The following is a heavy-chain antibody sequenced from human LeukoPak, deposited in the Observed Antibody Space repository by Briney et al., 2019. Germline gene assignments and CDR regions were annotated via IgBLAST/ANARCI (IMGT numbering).Heavy chain of an antibody. CDR2: ISSSGNKI. CDR1: GFTFRGYE. V-gene: IGHV3-48*03. J-gene: IGHJ5*02. D-gene: IGHD1-26*01. Sequence: GGSLRLSCAASGFTFRGYEMNWLRQAPGKGLQWVSYISSSGNKIYYADSVKGRFTISRDNAKNSLYLHMNSLRAEDTAVYYCLRGYQPHYSSKWDYCLDHWGQGTLATVSS. CDR3: LRGYQPHYSSKWDYCLDH.